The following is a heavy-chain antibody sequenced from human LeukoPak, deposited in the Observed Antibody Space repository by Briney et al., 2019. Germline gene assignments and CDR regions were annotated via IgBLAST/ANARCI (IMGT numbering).Heavy chain of an antibody. CDR3: ARDQLRIAVAATFDY. CDR1: GFTFSSYA. D-gene: IGHD6-19*01. V-gene: IGHV3-30-3*01. CDR2: ISYDGSNK. J-gene: IGHJ4*02. Sequence: GGSLRLSCAASGFTFSSYAMHWVRQAPGKGLEWVAVISYDGSNKYYADSVKGRFTISRDNSKNTLYLQMNSLRAEDTAVYYCARDQLRIAVAATFDYWGQGTLVTVSS.